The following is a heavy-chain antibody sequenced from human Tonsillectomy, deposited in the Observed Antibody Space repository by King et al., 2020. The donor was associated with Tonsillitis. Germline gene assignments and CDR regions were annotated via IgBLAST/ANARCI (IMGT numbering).Heavy chain of an antibody. D-gene: IGHD3-9*01. J-gene: IGHJ4*02. V-gene: IGHV4-59*01. Sequence: QLQESGPGLVKPSETLSLTCTVSGGSISRYYWSWIRQPPGKGPEWIGYIYYSGSTNYNPSLKSRLTISVDTSKNQFSLKLSSVTAADTAVYYCARDSDVLTGDAYFDYWGQGTLVTVSS. CDR2: IYYSGST. CDR1: GGSISRYY. CDR3: ARDSDVLTGDAYFDY.